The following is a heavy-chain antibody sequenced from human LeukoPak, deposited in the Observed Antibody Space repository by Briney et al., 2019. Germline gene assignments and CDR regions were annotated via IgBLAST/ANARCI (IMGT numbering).Heavy chain of an antibody. CDR2: INADGSRT. CDR1: GFTFSTYE. Sequence: GGSLRLSCAASGFTFSTYEMHWVRQAPGKGLVWVSRINADGSRTGYADSVKGRFTFSRDNARNTLYLRMNSLRAEDTAVYYCARELPREVTLDYWGQGTLVTVSS. D-gene: IGHD2-21*02. CDR3: ARELPREVTLDY. J-gene: IGHJ4*02. V-gene: IGHV3-74*01.